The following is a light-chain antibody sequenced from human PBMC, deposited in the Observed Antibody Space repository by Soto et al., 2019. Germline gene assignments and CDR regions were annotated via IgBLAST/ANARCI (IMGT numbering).Light chain of an antibody. CDR2: GAS. J-gene: IGKJ1*01. Sequence: EIVMTQSPATLSVSPGERATLSCRASQSVSSNFAWYQQKPGQAPRLLIYGASSRATGVPARFSGSGSGTEFTLTISSPQSEDFAVYYCQQYNNWPRTVGQGTKVESK. CDR3: QQYNNWPRT. CDR1: QSVSSN. V-gene: IGKV3-15*01.